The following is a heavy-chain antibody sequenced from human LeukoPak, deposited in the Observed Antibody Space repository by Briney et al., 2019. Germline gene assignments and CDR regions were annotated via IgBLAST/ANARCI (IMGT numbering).Heavy chain of an antibody. Sequence: GGSLRLSCAASGFTFSSYAMSWVRQAPGKGLEWVSGISGSGGSTHYADSVKDRFTISRDNSKNTLYLQMNSLRAEDTAVYYCAKETVVVVAATPDAFDVWGQGTMVTVSS. J-gene: IGHJ3*01. CDR1: GFTFSSYA. V-gene: IGHV3-23*01. CDR2: ISGSGGST. D-gene: IGHD2-15*01. CDR3: AKETVVVVAATPDAFDV.